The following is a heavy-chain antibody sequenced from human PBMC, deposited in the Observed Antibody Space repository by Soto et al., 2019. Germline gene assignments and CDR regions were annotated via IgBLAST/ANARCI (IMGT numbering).Heavy chain of an antibody. CDR2: IYYSGST. V-gene: IGHV4-59*06. Sequence: SETLSLTCTVSGGSISSYYWSWIRQHPGKGLEWIGYIYYSGSTYYNPSLKSRVTISVDTSKNQFSLKLSSVTAADTAVYYCARTLAAPKYYYYYYMDVWGKGTTVTVSS. CDR1: GGSISSYY. D-gene: IGHD6-13*01. J-gene: IGHJ6*03. CDR3: ARTLAAPKYYYYYYMDV.